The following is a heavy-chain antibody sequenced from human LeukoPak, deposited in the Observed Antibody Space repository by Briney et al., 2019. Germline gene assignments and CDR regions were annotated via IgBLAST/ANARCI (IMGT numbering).Heavy chain of an antibody. V-gene: IGHV3-23*01. D-gene: IGHD5-24*01. Sequence: GGSLRLSCAASGFTFSSYAMSWVRQAPGKGLEWVSAISGSGGSTYYADSVKGRFTISRDNSKSTLSLQMNSLRLEDTAVYYCARDKYGYNTPIDYWGQGTLVTVSS. J-gene: IGHJ4*02. CDR3: ARDKYGYNTPIDY. CDR2: ISGSGGST. CDR1: GFTFSSYA.